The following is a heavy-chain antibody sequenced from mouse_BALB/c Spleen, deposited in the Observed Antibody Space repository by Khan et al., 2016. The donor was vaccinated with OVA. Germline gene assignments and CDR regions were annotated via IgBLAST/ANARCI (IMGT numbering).Heavy chain of an antibody. CDR1: GYSFTGYF. CDR3: ARSYGSDFDY. CDR2: INPHFGET. D-gene: IGHD1-1*01. Sequence: EVQLQESGPELVKPGASVKISCKASGYSFTGYFMHWVMKSHGKSLEWIGRINPHFGETFYNQKFLDQATLTVDESSNTAHMELRNLASEDSAVYYYARSYGSDFDYWGQGTTVTVSS. J-gene: IGHJ2*01. V-gene: IGHV1-20*02.